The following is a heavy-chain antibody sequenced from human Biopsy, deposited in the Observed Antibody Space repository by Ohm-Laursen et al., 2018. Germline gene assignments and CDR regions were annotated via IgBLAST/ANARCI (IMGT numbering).Heavy chain of an antibody. CDR3: AHGSGSYYKWDF. Sequence: SDTLSLTCTLSGDSISRSYWSWIRQSPGKGLEWVGHIFDRGTTNYNPSLKSRVTMSVDTSKKQLSLRMTSVTAADTAVYYCAHGSGSYYKWDFWGRGTLVTVSS. D-gene: IGHD3-10*01. V-gene: IGHV4-59*08. CDR2: IFDRGTT. CDR1: GDSISRSY. J-gene: IGHJ4*02.